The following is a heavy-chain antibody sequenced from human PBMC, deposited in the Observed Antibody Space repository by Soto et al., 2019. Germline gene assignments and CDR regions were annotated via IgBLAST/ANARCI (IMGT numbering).Heavy chain of an antibody. D-gene: IGHD3-10*01. J-gene: IGHJ4*02. V-gene: IGHV4-59*01. CDR1: GGSISSYY. CDR3: ARGGYYYGSGSYYNRWYFDY. Sequence: SETLSLTCTVSGGSISSYYWSWIRQPPGKGLEWIGYIYYSGSTNYNPSLKSRVTISVDTSKNQFSLKLSSVTAADTAVYYCARGGYYYGSGSYYNRWYFDYWGQGTLFTVSS. CDR2: IYYSGST.